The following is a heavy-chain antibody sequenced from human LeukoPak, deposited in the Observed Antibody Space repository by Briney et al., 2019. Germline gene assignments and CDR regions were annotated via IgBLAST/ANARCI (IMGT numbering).Heavy chain of an antibody. CDR1: GFTFSNYW. J-gene: IGHJ4*02. CDR2: IKEDGSEK. D-gene: IGHD6-13*01. CDR3: ASGRQLGY. Sequence: GGSLSLSCAASGFTFSNYWMSWVRQAPGKGLEWVANIKEDGSEKYYVDSVKGRFTIARDNARNSMYLQMNSLRAEDTAVYYCASGRQLGYWGQGTLVTVSS. V-gene: IGHV3-7*01.